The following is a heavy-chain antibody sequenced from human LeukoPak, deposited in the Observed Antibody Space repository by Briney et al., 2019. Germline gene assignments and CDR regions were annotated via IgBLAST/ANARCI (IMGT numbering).Heavy chain of an antibody. V-gene: IGHV7-4-1*02. CDR3: ARWYSSSWYHRDYYYYMDV. CDR1: GYTFTSYA. J-gene: IGHJ6*03. Sequence: ASVKVSCKASGYTFTSYAMNWVRQAPGQGLEWMGWINTNTGNPTYAQGFTGRFAFSLDTSVSTAYLQISSLKAEDTAVYYCARWYSSSWYHRDYYYYMDVWGKGTTVTVSS. D-gene: IGHD6-13*01. CDR2: INTNTGNP.